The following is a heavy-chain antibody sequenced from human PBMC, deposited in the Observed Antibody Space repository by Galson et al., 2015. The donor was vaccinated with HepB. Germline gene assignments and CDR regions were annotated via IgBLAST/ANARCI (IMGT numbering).Heavy chain of an antibody. V-gene: IGHV3-30-3*01. J-gene: IGHJ4*02. CDR2: ISYDGSNK. Sequence: SLRLSCAASGFTFSSYAMHWVRQAPGKRLEWVAVISYDGSNKYYADSVKGRFTISRDNSKNTLYLQMNSLRAEDTAVYYCARSGDEIAVAGFFYYWGQGTLVTVPS. CDR3: ARSGDEIAVAGFFYY. D-gene: IGHD6-19*01. CDR1: GFTFSSYA.